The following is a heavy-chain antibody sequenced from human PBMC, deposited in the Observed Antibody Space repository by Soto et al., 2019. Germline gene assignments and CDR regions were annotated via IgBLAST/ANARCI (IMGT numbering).Heavy chain of an antibody. J-gene: IGHJ6*02. V-gene: IGHV1-8*02. Sequence: ASVKVSCKASGYTFTTYDISWVRQAPGQGLEWMGRMSTYSGNTGYPQNLQGSVTLTTNTSISTAYMELSSLRSEDTAVYYCARHAPNAPAPNWRNYYYGMDVWGQGTTVTVSS. CDR2: MSTYSGNT. CDR1: GYTFTTYD. CDR3: ARHAPNAPAPNWRNYYYGMDV. D-gene: IGHD3-3*01.